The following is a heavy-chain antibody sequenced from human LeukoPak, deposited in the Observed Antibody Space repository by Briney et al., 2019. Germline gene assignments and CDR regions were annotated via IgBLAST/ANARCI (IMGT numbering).Heavy chain of an antibody. Sequence: SETLSLTCTVSGGSISSYYWSWIRQPAGTALEWIGRIYTSGTITYNPSLKGRVTMSVDTSKNQFSLKLSSVTAADMAVYYCARDSGTTGEVKFDPWGQGTLVTVSS. J-gene: IGHJ5*02. CDR2: IYTSGTI. CDR1: GGSISSYY. V-gene: IGHV4-4*07. CDR3: ARDSGTTGEVKFDP. D-gene: IGHD3-10*01.